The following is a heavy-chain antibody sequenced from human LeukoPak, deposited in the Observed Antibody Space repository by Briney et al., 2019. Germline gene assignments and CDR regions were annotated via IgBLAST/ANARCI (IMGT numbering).Heavy chain of an antibody. D-gene: IGHD3-3*01. CDR3: ARSHNDFWSGYRPWFDP. CDR2: IYYSGST. CDR1: GGSISSSSYY. V-gene: IGHV4-39*07. Sequence: SETLSLTCTVSGGSISSSSYYWGWIRQPPGKGLEWIGSIYYSGSTYNNPSLKSRVTISVDTSKNHFSLKLSSVTAADTAVYYCARSHNDFWSGYRPWFDPWGQGTLVTVSS. J-gene: IGHJ5*02.